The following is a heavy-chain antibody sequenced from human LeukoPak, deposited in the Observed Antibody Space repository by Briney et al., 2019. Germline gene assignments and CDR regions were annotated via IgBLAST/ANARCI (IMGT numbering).Heavy chain of an antibody. J-gene: IGHJ4*02. CDR2: ISAYNGNT. CDR1: GYTFTSYG. Sequence: GASVKVSCKASGYTFTSYGISWVRQAPGQGLEWMGWISAYNGNTNYAQKLQGRVTMTTDTSTSTAYMELRSLRSDDTAVYYCARDRAGLVDSALGLFDYWGQGTLVTVSS. V-gene: IGHV1-18*01. D-gene: IGHD3-9*01. CDR3: ARDRAGLVDSALGLFDY.